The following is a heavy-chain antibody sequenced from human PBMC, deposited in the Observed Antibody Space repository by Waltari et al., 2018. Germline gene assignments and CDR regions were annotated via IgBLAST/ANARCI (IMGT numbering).Heavy chain of an antibody. CDR2: IYSGTGST. CDR1: GFTLSSQA. D-gene: IGHD6-13*01. Sequence: EVQLLESGGGLVQPGGSLRLSCAASGFTLSSQAMTWVRQAPGKGLEWVLTIYSGTGSTFYADSVKGRFTISRDNSKNTLYLQRNSLRAEDTDVYYCAKYVGYFDNWGQGTLVTVSS. CDR3: AKYVGYFDN. J-gene: IGHJ4*02. V-gene: IGHV3-23*03.